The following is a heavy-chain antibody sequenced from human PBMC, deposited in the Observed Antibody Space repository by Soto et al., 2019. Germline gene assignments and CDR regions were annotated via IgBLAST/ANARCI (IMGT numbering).Heavy chain of an antibody. CDR2: ISGSGGST. CDR1: GFTFSSYA. CDR3: AKDGITMVRGVMDWLDP. V-gene: IGHV3-23*01. Sequence: GGSLRLSCAASGFTFSSYAMSWVRQAPGKGLEWVSAISGSGGSTYYADSVKGRFTISRDNSKNTLYLQMNSLRAEDTAVYYCAKDGITMVRGVMDWLDPWGQGTLVTVSS. J-gene: IGHJ5*02. D-gene: IGHD3-10*01.